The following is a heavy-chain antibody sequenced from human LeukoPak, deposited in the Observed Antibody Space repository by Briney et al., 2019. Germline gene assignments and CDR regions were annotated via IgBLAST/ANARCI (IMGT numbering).Heavy chain of an antibody. D-gene: IGHD5-24*01. Sequence: GGSLRLSCAASGFTFNTYSMHWVRQAPGKGLVWVSHINSDGSGTTYADSVRGRFTISRDNAKNTLYLQMNSLRGGDTAVYYCVRRESRWGQGTLVTVSS. CDR1: GFTFNTYS. CDR2: INSDGSGT. V-gene: IGHV3-74*01. J-gene: IGHJ4*02. CDR3: VRRESR.